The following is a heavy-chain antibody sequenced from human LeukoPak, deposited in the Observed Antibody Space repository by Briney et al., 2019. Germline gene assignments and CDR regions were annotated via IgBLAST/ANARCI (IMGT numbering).Heavy chain of an antibody. CDR3: AGDLRSSGYYAFDY. Sequence: GGSLRLSCAASGFTFSSYGMNWVRQAPGKGLEWVSFISSSSYIYYADSVKGRFTISRDNAKNSLYLQMNSLRAEDTAVYYCAGDLRSSGYYAFDYWGQGTLVTVSS. D-gene: IGHD3-22*01. J-gene: IGHJ4*02. CDR1: GFTFSSYG. CDR2: ISSSSYI. V-gene: IGHV3-21*01.